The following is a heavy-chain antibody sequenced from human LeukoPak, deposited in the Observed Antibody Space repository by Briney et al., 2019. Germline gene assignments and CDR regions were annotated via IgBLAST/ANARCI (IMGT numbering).Heavy chain of an antibody. J-gene: IGHJ4*02. CDR1: GGSISSGGYY. CDR3: ARRVSSSWSGRYFDY. V-gene: IGHV4-30-2*01. D-gene: IGHD6-13*01. Sequence: SETLSLTCTVSGGSISSGGYYWSWIRQPPGKGLEWIGYIYHSGSTYYNPSLKSRVTISVDRSKNQFSLKLSSVTAADTAVYYCARRVSSSWSGRYFDYWGQGTLVTVSS. CDR2: IYHSGST.